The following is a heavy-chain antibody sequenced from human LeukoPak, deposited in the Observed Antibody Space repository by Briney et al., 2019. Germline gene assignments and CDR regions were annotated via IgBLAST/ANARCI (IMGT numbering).Heavy chain of an antibody. CDR1: GGSISSYY. CDR3: ARGEPTYYYDSSGYWYFDL. Sequence: PSETLSLTCTVSGGSISSYYWSWIRQPPGKGLEWIGYIYYSGNPNYNPSLKSRVNISVDTSKNKFSLKLSSVTAADTAVYYCARGEPTYYYDSSGYWYFDLWGRGTLVTVSS. V-gene: IGHV4-59*01. D-gene: IGHD3-22*01. J-gene: IGHJ2*01. CDR2: IYYSGNP.